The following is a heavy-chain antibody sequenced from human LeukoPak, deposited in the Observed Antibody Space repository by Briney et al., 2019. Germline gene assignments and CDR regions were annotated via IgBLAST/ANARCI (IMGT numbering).Heavy chain of an antibody. CDR3: ASHMGENYYYYGMDV. J-gene: IGHJ6*02. CDR2: IYYSGST. Sequence: PSETLSLTCAVYGGSISSYYWSWIRQPPGKGLEWIGYIYYSGSTNYNPSLKSRVTISVDTSKNQFSLKLSSVTAADTAVYYCASHMGENYYYYGMDVWGQGTTVTVSS. D-gene: IGHD1-26*01. V-gene: IGHV4-59*08. CDR1: GGSISSYY.